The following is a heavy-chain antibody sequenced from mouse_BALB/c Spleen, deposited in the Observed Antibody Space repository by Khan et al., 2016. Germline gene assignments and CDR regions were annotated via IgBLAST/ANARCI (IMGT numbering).Heavy chain of an antibody. D-gene: IGHD1-2*01. V-gene: IGHV5-6-3*01. J-gene: IGHJ2*01. CDR3: ERGGCGYHYFDY. Sequence: EVELVESGGGLVQPGGSLKLSCAASGFTFSSYGMSWVRQTPDKRLELVATINSNGGSTYYPDSVKGRFTISRDNAKNTLYLQMSSLKSEDTAMXCCERGGCGYHYFDYWGQGTTLTVSS. CDR2: INSNGGST. CDR1: GFTFSSYG.